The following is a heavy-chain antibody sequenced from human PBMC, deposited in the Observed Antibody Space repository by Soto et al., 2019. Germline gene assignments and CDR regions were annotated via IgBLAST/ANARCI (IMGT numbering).Heavy chain of an antibody. CDR3: ARESSPLGIAGAGTMAAFDY. CDR1: GVTFGSYG. V-gene: IGHV3-33*01. Sequence: PGGFLRLACSASGVTFGSYGMHWVRQAPGKGLEWVAVIWYDGSNKYYADSVKGRFTISRDNSKNTLYLQMNSLRAEDTAVYYCARESSPLGIAGAGTMAAFDYWGQGTLVTVSS. D-gene: IGHD6-19*01. J-gene: IGHJ4*02. CDR2: IWYDGSNK.